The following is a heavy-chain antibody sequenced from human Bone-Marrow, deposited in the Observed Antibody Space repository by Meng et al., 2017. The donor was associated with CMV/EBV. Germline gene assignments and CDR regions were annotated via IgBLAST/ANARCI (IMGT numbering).Heavy chain of an antibody. D-gene: IGHD2-2*01. CDR1: GGTFSSYA. Sequence: SVKVSCKASGGTFSSYAISWVRQAPGQGLEWMGGIIPIFGTANYAQKFQGRVTITTDESTSTAYMELSSLRSEDTAVYYCAKCVRTSCRPNWFDPWGQGTLVTVSS. V-gene: IGHV1-69*05. CDR3: AKCVRTSCRPNWFDP. J-gene: IGHJ5*02. CDR2: IIPIFGTA.